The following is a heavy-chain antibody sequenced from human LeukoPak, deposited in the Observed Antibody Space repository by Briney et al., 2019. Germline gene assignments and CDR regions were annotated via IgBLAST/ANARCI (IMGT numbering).Heavy chain of an antibody. CDR2: ISWNSGSI. Sequence: PRGSLRLSCAASGLTFDDYAMHWVRQSPGKGLESVSGISWNSGSIGYADSVKGRFTISRDNAKNSLYLQMNSLRDEDTALYYCGKDSAYGEDYYYYGMDVWGKGTTVTVSS. V-gene: IGHV3-9*01. CDR3: GKDSAYGEDYYYYGMDV. CDR1: GLTFDDYA. D-gene: IGHD4-17*01. J-gene: IGHJ6*04.